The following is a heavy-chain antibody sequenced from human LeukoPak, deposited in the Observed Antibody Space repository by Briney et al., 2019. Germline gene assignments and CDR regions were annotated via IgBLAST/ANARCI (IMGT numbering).Heavy chain of an antibody. CDR3: ARGKSRGSHIDY. CDR1: GYSISSDYY. J-gene: IGHJ4*02. Sequence: SETLSLTCTVSGYSISSDYYWGWIRQPPGNGLEWIGSIYHSGSTYYNPSLKSRVTISVDTSKNQFSLKLRSVTAADTAVYYCARGKSRGSHIDYWGQGILVTVSS. D-gene: IGHD1-26*01. V-gene: IGHV4-38-2*02. CDR2: IYHSGST.